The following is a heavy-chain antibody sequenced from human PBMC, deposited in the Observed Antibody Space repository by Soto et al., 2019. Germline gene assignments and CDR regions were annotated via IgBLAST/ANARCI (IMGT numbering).Heavy chain of an antibody. V-gene: IGHV4-30-4*01. D-gene: IGHD4-17*01. CDR1: GGSISSGDYY. CDR2: IYYSGST. CDR3: ARDRTTVTYDAFDI. Sequence: SETLSLTCTVSGGSISSGDYYWSWIRHPPGKGLEWIGYIYYSGSTYYNPSLKSRVTISVDTSKNQFSLKLSSVTAADTAVYYCARDRTTVTYDAFDIWGQGTMVTVSS. J-gene: IGHJ3*02.